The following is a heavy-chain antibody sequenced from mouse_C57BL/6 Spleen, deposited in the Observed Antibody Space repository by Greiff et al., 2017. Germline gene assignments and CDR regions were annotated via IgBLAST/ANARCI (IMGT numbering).Heavy chain of an antibody. V-gene: IGHV5-6*01. CDR2: ISSGGSYT. CDR1: GFTFSSYG. CDR3: ARLGRGAMDY. J-gene: IGHJ4*01. Sequence: EVQGVESGGDLVKPGGSLKLSCAASGFTFSSYGMSWVRQTPDKRLEWVATISSGGSYTYYPDSVKGRFTLSRDNAKNTLYLQMSSLKSEDTAMYYCARLGRGAMDYWGQGTSVTVSS.